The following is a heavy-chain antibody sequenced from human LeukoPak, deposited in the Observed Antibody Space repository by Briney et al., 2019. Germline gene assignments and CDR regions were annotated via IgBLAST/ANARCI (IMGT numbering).Heavy chain of an antibody. J-gene: IGHJ5*02. CDR1: GGSLSSYY. CDR3: ARDVSGWGKRDWFDP. Sequence: SETLSLTCTVSGGSLSSYYWSWIRQPPGKGLEWIGYIYYSGNTNYNPSLKSRVTISVDTSKNQFSLKLSYVTAADTAVYYCARDVSGWGKRDWFDPWGQGTLVTVSS. V-gene: IGHV4-59*01. CDR2: IYYSGNT. D-gene: IGHD3-22*01.